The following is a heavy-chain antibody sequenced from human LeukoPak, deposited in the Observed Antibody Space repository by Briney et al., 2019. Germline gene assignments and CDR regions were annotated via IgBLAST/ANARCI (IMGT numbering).Heavy chain of an antibody. CDR1: GYSFTSYW. J-gene: IGHJ6*02. Sequence: GESLKISCKGSGYSFTSYWIGWVRQMPGKGLEWMGIIYPGDSDTRYSPSFQGQVAISADKSISTAYLQWSSLKASDTAMYYCARHGPADLYGMDVWGQGTTVTVSS. V-gene: IGHV5-51*01. CDR3: ARHGPADLYGMDV. CDR2: IYPGDSDT.